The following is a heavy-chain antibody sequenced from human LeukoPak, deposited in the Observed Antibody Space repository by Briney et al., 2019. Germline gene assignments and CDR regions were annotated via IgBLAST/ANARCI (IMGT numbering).Heavy chain of an antibody. V-gene: IGHV3-15*01. CDR1: GFSFSNAW. CDR3: TTHGTGLTSYYDSSGYSY. J-gene: IGHJ4*02. Sequence: GGSLRLSCAASGFSFSNAWMSWVRQAPGKGLEWVGRIKSKTDGGTTDYAAPVKGRFTISRDDSKNTLYLQMNSLKTEDTAVYYCTTHGTGLTSYYDSSGYSYWGQGTLVTVSS. CDR2: IKSKTDGGTT. D-gene: IGHD3-22*01.